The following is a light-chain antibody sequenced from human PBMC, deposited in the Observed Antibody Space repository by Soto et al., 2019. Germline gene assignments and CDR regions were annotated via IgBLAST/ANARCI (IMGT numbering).Light chain of an antibody. CDR2: GAS. CDR1: QSVSSS. J-gene: IGKJ4*01. CDR3: QQREDWPRA. Sequence: IVVNKSPATLSVSPGERATLSCRASQSVSSSLAWYQQKPGQAPRLLIYGASTRATGIPARFSGSGSGTDFTLTISSLEPEDFAIYYCQQREDWPRAFGGGTNVDI. V-gene: IGKV3-15*01.